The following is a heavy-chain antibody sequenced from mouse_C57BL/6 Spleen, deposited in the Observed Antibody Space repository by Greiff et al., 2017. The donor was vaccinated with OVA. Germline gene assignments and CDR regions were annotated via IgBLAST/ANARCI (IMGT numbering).Heavy chain of an antibody. J-gene: IGHJ2*01. V-gene: IGHV1-18*01. CDR2: INPSNGGT. CDR1: GYTFTDYN. CDR3: AWGADGDYDGDSDFDY. D-gene: IGHD2-4*01. Sequence: VQLQQSGPELVKPGASVKIPCKASGYTFTDYNMDWVKQSPGQGLEWIGDINPSNGGTIYNQKFKGKATLTVDNSSSTASMELASLTSEDTAVYCWAWGADGDYDGDSDFDYWGQGTTLTVSS.